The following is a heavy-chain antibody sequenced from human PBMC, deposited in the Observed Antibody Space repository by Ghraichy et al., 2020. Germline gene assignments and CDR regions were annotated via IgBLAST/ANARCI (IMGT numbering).Heavy chain of an antibody. J-gene: IGHJ5*02. CDR1: GFTFSSYG. CDR2: ISYDGSNK. D-gene: IGHD6-19*01. V-gene: IGHV3-30*18. Sequence: GESLNISCAASGFTFSSYGMHWVRQAPGKGLEWVAVISYDGSNKYYADSVKGRFTISRDNSKNTLYLQMNSLRAEDTAVYYCAKDRHSSGSNWFDPWGQGTLVTVSS. CDR3: AKDRHSSGSNWFDP.